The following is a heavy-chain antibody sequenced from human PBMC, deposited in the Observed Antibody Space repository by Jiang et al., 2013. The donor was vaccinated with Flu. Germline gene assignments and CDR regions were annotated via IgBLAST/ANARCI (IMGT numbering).Heavy chain of an antibody. CDR2: INHSGST. Sequence: LLKPSETLSLTCAVYGGSFSGYYWSWIRQPPGKGLEWIGEINHSGSTNYNPSLKSRVTISVDTSKNQFSLKLSSVTAADTAVYYCARGGPYDFWSGYLDYYGMDVWGQGTTVTVSS. CDR1: GGSFSGYY. CDR3: ARGGPYDFWSGYLDYYGMDV. D-gene: IGHD3-3*01. V-gene: IGHV4-34*01. J-gene: IGHJ6*02.